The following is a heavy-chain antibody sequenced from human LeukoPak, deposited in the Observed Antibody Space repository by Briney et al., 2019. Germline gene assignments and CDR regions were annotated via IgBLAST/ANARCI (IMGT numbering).Heavy chain of an antibody. CDR2: INHSGST. CDR1: GGSFSGYY. CDR3: ARETATTLKSIDF. V-gene: IGHV4-34*01. Sequence: SETLSLTCAVYGGSFSGYYWSWIRQPPGKGLEWIGEINHSGSTNYNPSLKSRVTISLDKSKNQFSLKLTSVTAADTAVYYCARETATTLKSIDFWGQGTLVTVSS. D-gene: IGHD1-14*01. J-gene: IGHJ4*02.